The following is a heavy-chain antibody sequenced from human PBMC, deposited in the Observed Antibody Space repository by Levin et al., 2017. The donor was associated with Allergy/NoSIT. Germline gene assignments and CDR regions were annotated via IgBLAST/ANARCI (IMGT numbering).Heavy chain of an antibody. J-gene: IGHJ4*02. CDR3: TTWGGITIFGVVRN. CDR2: IRSKAYGGTT. D-gene: IGHD3-3*01. V-gene: IGHV3-49*03. CDR1: GFTFGDYA. Sequence: AGESLKISCTASGFTFGDYAMSWFRQAPGKGLEWVGFIRSKAYGGTTEYAASVKGRFTISRDDSKSIAYLQMNSLKTEDTAVYYCTTWGGITIFGVVRNWGQGTLVTVSS.